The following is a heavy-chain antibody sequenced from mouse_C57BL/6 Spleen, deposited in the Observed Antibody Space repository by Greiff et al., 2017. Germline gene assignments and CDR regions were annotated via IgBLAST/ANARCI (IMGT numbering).Heavy chain of an antibody. CDR1: GYTFTSYG. Sequence: VQLVESGAELARPGASVKLSCKASGYTFTSYGISWVKQRTGQGLEWIGEIYPRSGNTYYNEKFKGKATLTADKSSSTAYMELRSLTSEDSAVYFGARSTDYSNGWYFGVWGTGTTVTVSS. D-gene: IGHD2-5*01. J-gene: IGHJ1*03. CDR3: ARSTDYSNGWYFGV. CDR2: IYPRSGNT. V-gene: IGHV1-81*01.